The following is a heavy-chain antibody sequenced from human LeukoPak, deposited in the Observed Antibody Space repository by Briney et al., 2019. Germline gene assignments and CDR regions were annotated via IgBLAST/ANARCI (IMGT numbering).Heavy chain of an antibody. CDR3: AKDRFFYDSGSKAN. Sequence: GGSLRLSCAASGFTFSSYSMNWVRQAPGKGLEWVSSISSSSSYIYYADSVKGRFIISRDNAKNSLYLQMNSLRVEDTAFYYCAKDRFFYDSGSKANWGQGTLVTVSS. D-gene: IGHD3-22*01. V-gene: IGHV3-21*04. CDR1: GFTFSSYS. J-gene: IGHJ4*02. CDR2: ISSSSSYI.